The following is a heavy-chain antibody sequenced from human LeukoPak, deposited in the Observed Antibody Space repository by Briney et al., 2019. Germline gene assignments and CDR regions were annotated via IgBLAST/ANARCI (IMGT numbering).Heavy chain of an antibody. J-gene: IGHJ5*02. D-gene: IGHD2-15*01. CDR3: ARGFRNAYCSGGSCYRGSWFDP. CDR1: GGSFSGYY. CDR2: INHSGST. V-gene: IGHV4-34*01. Sequence: SETLSLTCAVYGGSFSGYYWSWIRQPPGKGLEWIGEINHSGSTNYNPSLKSRVTISVDTSKNQFSLKLSSVTAADTAVYYCARGFRNAYCSGGSCYRGSWFDPWGQGTLVPVSS.